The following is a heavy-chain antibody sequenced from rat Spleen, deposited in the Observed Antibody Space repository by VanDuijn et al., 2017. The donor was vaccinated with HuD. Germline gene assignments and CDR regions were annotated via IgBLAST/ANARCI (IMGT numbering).Heavy chain of an antibody. CDR3: ATANPPHYYYDGYYYVD. V-gene: IGHV5-7*01. CDR1: GFTFSDYN. Sequence: EVQLVESGGGLVQPGRSLKLSCAASGFTFSDYNMAWVRQAPKKGLEWVATINYDGSNTYYRDSVKGRFTISRDNAKSTLYLQMDSLRSEDTATYYCATANPPHYYYDGYYYVDWGQGVMVTVSS. D-gene: IGHD1-12*03. J-gene: IGHJ2*01. CDR2: INYDGSNT.